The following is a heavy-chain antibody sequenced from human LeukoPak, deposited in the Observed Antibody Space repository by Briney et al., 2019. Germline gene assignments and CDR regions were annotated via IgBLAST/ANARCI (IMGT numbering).Heavy chain of an antibody. D-gene: IGHD5-18*01. J-gene: IGHJ4*02. V-gene: IGHV4-31*03. Sequence: PSETLSLTCTVSGGSISSGGYYWSWIRQHPGKGLEWIVYIYYSGSTYYNPSLTSRVTISVATSKTQFSPKLSSVTPADTAVYYCARASDTAMVHFAYWGQGTPVTVSS. CDR1: GGSISSGGYY. CDR3: ARASDTAMVHFAY. CDR2: IYYSGST.